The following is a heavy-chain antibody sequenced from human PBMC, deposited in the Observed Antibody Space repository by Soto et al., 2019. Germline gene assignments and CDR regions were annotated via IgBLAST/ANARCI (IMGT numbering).Heavy chain of an antibody. CDR3: ARVWVGVYYYGMDV. CDR1: GGSISSSSDY. D-gene: IGHD1-26*01. J-gene: IGHJ6*02. Sequence: TETLSLTCTFSGGSISSSSDYWGWIRQPPGKGLEWIGSIYYSGSTYYNPSLKSRVTISVDTSKNQFSLKLSSVTAADTAVYYCARVWVGVYYYGMDVWGQGTTVTVSS. CDR2: IYYSGST. V-gene: IGHV4-39*01.